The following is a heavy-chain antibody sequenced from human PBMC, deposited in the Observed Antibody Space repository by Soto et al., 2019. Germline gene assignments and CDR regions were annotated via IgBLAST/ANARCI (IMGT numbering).Heavy chain of an antibody. V-gene: IGHV1-58*01. CDR2: IVVGSGNT. CDR3: AADGYYYGSGSYSNPYGMDV. D-gene: IGHD3-10*01. J-gene: IGHJ6*02. CDR1: GFTFTSSA. Sequence: KVSCKASGFTFTSSAVQWVRQARGQRLEWIGWIVVGSGNTNYAQKFQERVTITRDMSTSTAYMELSSLRSEDTAVYYCAADGYYYGSGSYSNPYGMDVWGQGTTVTVSS.